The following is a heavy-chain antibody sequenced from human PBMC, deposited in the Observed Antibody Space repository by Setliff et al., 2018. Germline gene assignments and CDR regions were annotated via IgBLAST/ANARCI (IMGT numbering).Heavy chain of an antibody. V-gene: IGHV4-59*08. CDR1: GGSISYS. Sequence: PSETLSLTCSVSGGSISYSWGWIRQPPGKGLEWIGFFYYDGRTNYNPSLKSRVTISVDTSKNQFPLQVTSLAATDTALYFCARHEFVGGYYGSVTYRHFDYWGQGILVTVSS. CDR2: FYYDGRT. J-gene: IGHJ4*02. CDR3: ARHEFVGGYYGSVTYRHFDY. D-gene: IGHD3-10*01.